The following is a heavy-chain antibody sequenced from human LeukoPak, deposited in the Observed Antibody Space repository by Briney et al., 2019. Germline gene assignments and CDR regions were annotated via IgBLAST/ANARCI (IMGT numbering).Heavy chain of an antibody. V-gene: IGHV4-30-4*01. J-gene: IGHJ6*02. D-gene: IGHD3-10*01. CDR2: IYYSGST. CDR3: ARQGVSSGSYFEHYYYYYGMDA. CDR1: GGSISSGDCY. Sequence: SQTLSLTCTVSGGSISSGDCYWSWIRQPPGKGLEWIGYIYYSGSTYYNPSLKSRVTISVDTSKNQFSLKLSSVTAADTAVYYCARQGVSSGSYFEHYYYYYGMDAWGQGTTVTVSS.